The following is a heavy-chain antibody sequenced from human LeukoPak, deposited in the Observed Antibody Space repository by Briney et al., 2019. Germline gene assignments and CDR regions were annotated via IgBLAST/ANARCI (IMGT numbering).Heavy chain of an antibody. CDR3: ARHLWTHPYYFDN. D-gene: IGHD1-1*01. J-gene: IGHJ4*02. CDR2: IYYSGGT. V-gene: IGHV4-59*08. CDR1: GGSISSYY. Sequence: SETLSLTCTVSGGSISSYYWSWIRQPPGKGLEWIGYIYYSGGTKYNPSLKSRVTMSVDTPKNKFSLKLSSVTAADTAVYYCARHLWTHPYYFDNWGQGTLVTVSS.